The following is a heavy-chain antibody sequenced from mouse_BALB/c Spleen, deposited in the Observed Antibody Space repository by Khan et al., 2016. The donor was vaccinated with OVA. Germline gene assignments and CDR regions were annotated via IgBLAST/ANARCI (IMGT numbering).Heavy chain of an antibody. Sequence: QIQLVQSGPELVKPGAFVKISCKASGYTFTAYDINWVKQRPGQGLEWIGWIYPGDGSTKYNENFKGKATLTADKSSNTAYMQLSSLTSEISAVYFCAREGLRGVAMDYWGQGTSVSVSS. D-gene: IGHD2-4*01. V-gene: IGHV1S56*01. J-gene: IGHJ4*01. CDR2: IYPGDGST. CDR3: AREGLRGVAMDY. CDR1: GYTFTAYD.